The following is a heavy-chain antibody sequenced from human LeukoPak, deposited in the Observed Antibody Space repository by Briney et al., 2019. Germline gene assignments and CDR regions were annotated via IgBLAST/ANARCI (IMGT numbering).Heavy chain of an antibody. D-gene: IGHD3-3*01. CDR2: ITYKANSYTT. Sequence: GGSLRLSCAASGFXFSDHYIDWVRQAPGKGLEWVGRITYKANSYTTHYAASVEGRFTISRDDSRNSLYLQMNSLKTEDTAVYYCARRLLVHDGFDIWGQGTMVTVSS. CDR1: GFXFSDHY. CDR3: ARRLLVHDGFDI. J-gene: IGHJ3*02. V-gene: IGHV3-72*01.